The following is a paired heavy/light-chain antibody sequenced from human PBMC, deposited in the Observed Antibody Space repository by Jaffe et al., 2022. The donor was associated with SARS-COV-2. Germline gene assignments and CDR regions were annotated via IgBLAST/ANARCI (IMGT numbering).Light chain of an antibody. CDR3: QQYHTSPYT. Sequence: DIQMTQSPSSLSASVGDRVTITCRASQGISYYLAWFQQKPGKAPKSLIYASSSLQSGVPSKFSGSGSGTDFTLTISSLQPEDFATYYCQQYHTSPYTFGQGTKLEIK. J-gene: IGKJ2*01. V-gene: IGKV1-16*02. CDR2: ASS. CDR1: QGISYY.
Heavy chain of an antibody. J-gene: IGHJ4*02. CDR2: ISGSGGNT. V-gene: IGHV3-23*04. CDR1: GFSFSSYA. D-gene: IGHD6-19*01. CDR3: AKGGGWGDY. Sequence: EVQLVESGGGLVQPGGSLRLSCAASGFSFSSYAMSWVRQAPGKGLEWVSGISGSGGNTYYADSVKGRFTISRDNSRNTLYLQMNSLRAEDTAVYYCAKGGGWGDYWGQGTLVTVSS.